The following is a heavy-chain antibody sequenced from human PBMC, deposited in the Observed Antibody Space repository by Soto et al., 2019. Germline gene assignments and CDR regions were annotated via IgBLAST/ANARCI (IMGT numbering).Heavy chain of an antibody. CDR1: GDSVSSNSAT. Sequence: SQTLSLTCAISGDSVSSNSATWNWIRQSPSRGLEWLGRTCYRSEWYNDYAASVKSRIIINPDTSKNQFSLQLNSVSPEDTAVYYCVRGKGRNDAFNVWGQGTMVTVS. CDR3: VRGKGRNDAFNV. CDR2: TCYRSEWYN. J-gene: IGHJ3*01. V-gene: IGHV6-1*01. D-gene: IGHD1-26*01.